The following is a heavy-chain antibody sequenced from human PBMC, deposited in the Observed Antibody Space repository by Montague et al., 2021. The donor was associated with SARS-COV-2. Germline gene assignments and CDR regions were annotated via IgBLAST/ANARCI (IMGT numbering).Heavy chain of an antibody. D-gene: IGHD3-10*01. CDR1: GFTFSTEW. CDR2: IKSDASEK. J-gene: IGHJ3*02. Sequence: SLRLSCAASGFTFSTEWMSWARQAPGKGLEWVANIKSDASEKNYVDSVKGRFTMSRDNAKNSLYLQMNSLRAEDTAVYYCARGGYYYYGSVAGHNDAFDIWGQGTMVTVSS. CDR3: ARGGYYYYGSVAGHNDAFDI. V-gene: IGHV3-7*01.